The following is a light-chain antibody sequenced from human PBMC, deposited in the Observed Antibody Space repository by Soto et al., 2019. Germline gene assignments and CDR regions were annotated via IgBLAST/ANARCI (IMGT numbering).Light chain of an antibody. CDR1: QSVSHN. CDR3: QQSNNWPYT. Sequence: EIVMTQSPGTLSVSPGERATLSCRASQSVSHNLAWYQQKPGQAPRLLFYGASTRATGIPARFSGSGSGTDFNLTISSLQSEDFAVYYCQQSNNWPYTFGQGTKLEIK. CDR2: GAS. V-gene: IGKV3-15*01. J-gene: IGKJ2*01.